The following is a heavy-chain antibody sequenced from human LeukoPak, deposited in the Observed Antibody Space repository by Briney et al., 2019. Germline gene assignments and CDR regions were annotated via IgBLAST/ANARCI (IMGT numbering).Heavy chain of an antibody. J-gene: IGHJ4*02. CDR1: GGSISSYY. CDR2: TYTSGST. D-gene: IGHD3-10*01. CDR3: ARDTYGSGSYTWIY. V-gene: IGHV4-4*07. Sequence: SETLSLTCTVSGGSISSYYWSWIRQPAGKGLEWIGRTYTSGSTNYNPSLKSRVTMSVDMSKNQFSLKLSSVTAADTAVYYCARDTYGSGSYTWIYWGQGTLVTVSS.